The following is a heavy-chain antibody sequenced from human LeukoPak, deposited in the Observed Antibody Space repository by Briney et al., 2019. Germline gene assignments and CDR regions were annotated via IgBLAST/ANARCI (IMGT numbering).Heavy chain of an antibody. CDR2: IYYSGST. V-gene: IGHV4-59*01. J-gene: IGHJ4*02. CDR3: AREKRGYLYYFDY. Sequence: PSETLSLTCTVSGGSISSYYWSWILQPPGKGLECIGYIYYSGSTNYNPSLKSRVTISVDTSKNQFSLKLSSVTAADTAVYYCAREKRGYLYYFDYWGQGTLVTVSS. CDR1: GGSISSYY. D-gene: IGHD5-18*01.